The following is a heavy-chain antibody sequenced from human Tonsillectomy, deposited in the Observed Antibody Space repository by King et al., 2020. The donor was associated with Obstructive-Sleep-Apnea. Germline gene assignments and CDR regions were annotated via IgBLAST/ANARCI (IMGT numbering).Heavy chain of an antibody. J-gene: IGHJ6*02. V-gene: IGHV3-11*01. CDR3: ARDRKEWSQTLTFDYYYYYGMDV. D-gene: IGHD3-3*01. Sequence: VQLVESGGGLVKPGGSLRLSCAASGFGFSDYYMSWIRQAPGKGLEWVSYISSSGSIIYYADSVKGRFTMSRDNAKNSLYLQMNSLRAEDTAVYYCARDRKEWSQTLTFDYYYYYGMDVWGQGTTVTVSS. CDR2: ISSSGSII. CDR1: GFGFSDYY.